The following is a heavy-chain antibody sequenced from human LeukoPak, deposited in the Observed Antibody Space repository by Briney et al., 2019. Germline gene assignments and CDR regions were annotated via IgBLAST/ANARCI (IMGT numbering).Heavy chain of an antibody. D-gene: IGHD5-24*01. CDR3: AKDQAGDGYNSM. Sequence: GGSLRLSCVTSGFTFSNCAMSWVRQAPGKGLEWVSTNHGASTYYAASVKGRFTISRDNSKNTLYLQMNRLRAEDTAIYYCAKDQAGDGYNSMWGQGTRVTVSS. J-gene: IGHJ4*02. V-gene: IGHV3-23*01. CDR1: GFTFSNCA. CDR2: NHGAST.